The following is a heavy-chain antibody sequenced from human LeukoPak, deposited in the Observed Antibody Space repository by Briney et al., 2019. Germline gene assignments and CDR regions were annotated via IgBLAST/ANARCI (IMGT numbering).Heavy chain of an antibody. D-gene: IGHD4-17*01. V-gene: IGHV3-33*08. CDR3: ARGGYAVTTTIDY. CDR2: IWYDGSNK. J-gene: IGHJ4*02. Sequence: PGGSLRLSCAASGFTFSSYSMNWVRQAPGKGLEWVAVIWYDGSNKYYADSVKGRFTISRDNSKNTLYLQMNSLRAEDTAVYYCARGGYAVTTTIDYWGQGTLVTVSS. CDR1: GFTFSSYS.